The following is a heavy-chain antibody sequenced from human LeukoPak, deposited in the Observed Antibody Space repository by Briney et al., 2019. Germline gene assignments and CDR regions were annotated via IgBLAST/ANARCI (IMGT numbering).Heavy chain of an antibody. Sequence: LXXSCAASGFSFRDFAMTWVRQAPGKGLEWVSTVSGTGDDTYYSDTVKGRVTMSRDNSENTLDLQMNSLRVEDTAVYYSAKILRPVTSFPQFYFFGMDVWGKGATVSVSS. J-gene: IGHJ6*04. V-gene: IGHV3-23*01. CDR2: VSGTGDDT. D-gene: IGHD4-17*01. CDR3: AKILRPVTSFPQFYFFGMDV. CDR1: GFSFRDFA.